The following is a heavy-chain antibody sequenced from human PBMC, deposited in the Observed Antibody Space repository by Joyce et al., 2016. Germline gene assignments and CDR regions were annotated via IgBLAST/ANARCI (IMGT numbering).Heavy chain of an antibody. D-gene: IGHD1-1*01. Sequence: QVQLVESGGGVVQPGRSLRLSCAASGFNFNSYAIYWVRQAPGKGLEWVSLISSGGMSEYYAHSVKGRFTLSRDNSRNMAHLQMNGLKLDDTAMYYCARGGTANWSKDDPFDAWGQGTVVTVSS. J-gene: IGHJ3*01. CDR2: ISSGGMSE. CDR1: GFNFNSYA. V-gene: IGHV3-30*04. CDR3: ARGGTANWSKDDPFDA.